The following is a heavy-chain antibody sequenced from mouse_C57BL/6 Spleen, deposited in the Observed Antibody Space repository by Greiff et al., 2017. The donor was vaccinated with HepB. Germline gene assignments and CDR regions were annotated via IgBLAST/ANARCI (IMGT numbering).Heavy chain of an antibody. V-gene: IGHV5-17*01. CDR1: GFTFSDYG. J-gene: IGHJ2*01. CDR3: ARRHYYGIYYFDY. CDR2: ISSGSSTI. Sequence: EVKVVESGGGLVKPGGSLKLSCAASGFTFSDYGMHWVRQAPEKGLEWVAYISSGSSTIYYADTVKGRFTISRDNAKNTLFLQMTSLRSEDTAMYYCARRHYYGIYYFDYWGQGTTLTVSS. D-gene: IGHD1-1*01.